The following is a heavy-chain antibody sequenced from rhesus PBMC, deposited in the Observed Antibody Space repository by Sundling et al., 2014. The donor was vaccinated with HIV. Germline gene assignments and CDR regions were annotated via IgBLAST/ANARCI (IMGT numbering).Heavy chain of an antibody. CDR3: ARSLPGTSGYFDY. V-gene: IGHV4-165*01. Sequence: QVHLHESGPGVVRPWETLSLTCAVSGGSFSSNYWRWIRQPPGKGLEWIGYIGGTSGTTYYNPSLNSRVTISTDTSKNQFSLRLISVTAADTAVYYCARSLPGTSGYFDYWGQGVLVTVSS. J-gene: IGHJ4*01. CDR1: GGSFSSNY. D-gene: IGHD1-1*01. CDR2: IGGTSGTT.